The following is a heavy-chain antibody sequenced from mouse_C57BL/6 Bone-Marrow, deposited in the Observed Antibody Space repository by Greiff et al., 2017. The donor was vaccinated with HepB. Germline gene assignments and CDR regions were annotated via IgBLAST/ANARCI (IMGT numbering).Heavy chain of an antibody. CDR3: ARCEVTTVVAKHFDY. J-gene: IGHJ2*01. V-gene: IGHV1-20*01. CDR2: INPYNGDT. D-gene: IGHD1-1*01. Sequence: EVQLQQSGPELVKPGDSVKISCKASGYSFTGYFMNWVMQSHGKSLEWIGRINPYNGDTFYNQKFKGKATLTVDKSSSTAHMELRSLTSEDSAVYYCARCEVTTVVAKHFDYWGQGTTLTVSS. CDR1: GYSFTGYF.